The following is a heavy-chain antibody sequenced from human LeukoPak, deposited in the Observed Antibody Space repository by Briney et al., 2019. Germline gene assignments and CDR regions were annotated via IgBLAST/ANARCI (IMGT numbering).Heavy chain of an antibody. CDR3: ARVGTVVAGFDY. Sequence: GSLRLSCAASGFTVSNNYLSWVRQAPGKGLEWVSVIYSGGSTYYADSAKGRFTISRDNSKNTLYLQMNSLRAEDTAVYYCARVGTVVAGFDYWGQGTLVTVSS. CDR2: IYSGGST. CDR1: GFTVSNNY. J-gene: IGHJ4*02. D-gene: IGHD3-22*01. V-gene: IGHV3-53*01.